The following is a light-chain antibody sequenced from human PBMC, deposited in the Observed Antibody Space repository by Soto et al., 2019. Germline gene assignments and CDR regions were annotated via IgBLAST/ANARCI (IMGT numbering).Light chain of an antibody. J-gene: IGKJ2*01. CDR1: QSVSSRS. V-gene: IGKV3-20*01. CDR3: QQYGSSNT. Sequence: DIVLTQSQGTLSLSPGERATLSCRASQSVSSRSLAWYPPKGGQAPRLLIYGASRRATGLPDRFIASGSGTDFTLTLSRLEPEEFAVDYCQQYGSSNTFGQGTKVDIK. CDR2: GAS.